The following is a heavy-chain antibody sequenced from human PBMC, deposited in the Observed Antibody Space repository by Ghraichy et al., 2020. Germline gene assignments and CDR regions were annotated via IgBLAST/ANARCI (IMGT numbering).Heavy chain of an antibody. J-gene: IGHJ6*02. CDR2: INPNGGST. CDR1: GYIFTTYY. Sequence: ASVKVSCKASGYIFTTYYLHWVWQAPGQGLEWMGTINPNGGSTRYAQKFQGRVTMTSDTSTSTVSMELSSLRSEDTAVYYCARDRLRADQHGMDVWGQGTAVIVSS. D-gene: IGHD3-16*01. CDR3: ARDRLRADQHGMDV. V-gene: IGHV1-46*01.